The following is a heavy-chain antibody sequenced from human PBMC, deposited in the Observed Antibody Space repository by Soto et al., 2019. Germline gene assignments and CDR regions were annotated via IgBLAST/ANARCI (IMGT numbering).Heavy chain of an antibody. J-gene: IGHJ4*02. CDR1: GFTFSSYW. Sequence: EVQLVESGGGLVQPGGSLRLSCAASGFTFSSYWMSWVRQAPGMGLEWVANIKQDGSEKYYVDSVKGRFTISRDNAKNSLYLQMNSLRAEDTAVYYCARDPSKLLWFGELSLFDYWGQGTLVTVSS. CDR3: ARDPSKLLWFGELSLFDY. D-gene: IGHD3-10*01. CDR2: IKQDGSEK. V-gene: IGHV3-7*01.